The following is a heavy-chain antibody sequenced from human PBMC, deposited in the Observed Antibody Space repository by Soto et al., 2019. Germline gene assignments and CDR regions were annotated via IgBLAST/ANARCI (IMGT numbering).Heavy chain of an antibody. CDR1: GGSFSGYY. CDR2: INHSGST. Sequence: SETLSLTCAVYGGSFSGYYWSWIRQPPGKGLEWIGEINHSGSTNYNPSLKSRVTISVDTSKNQFSLKLSSVTAADTAVYYRATAIYSSSWYWKYYYYGMDVWGQGTTVTVSS. CDR3: ATAIYSSSWYWKYYYYGMDV. J-gene: IGHJ6*02. D-gene: IGHD6-13*01. V-gene: IGHV4-34*01.